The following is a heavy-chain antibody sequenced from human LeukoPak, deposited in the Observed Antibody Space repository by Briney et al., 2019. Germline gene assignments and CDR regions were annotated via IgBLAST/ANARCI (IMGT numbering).Heavy chain of an antibody. CDR1: GYTFTGYY. CDR3: ARGDMVRGVIVQTNDY. CDR2: INPNSGGT. J-gene: IGHJ4*02. D-gene: IGHD3-10*01. V-gene: IGHV1-2*02. Sequence: GASVKVSCKASGYTFTGYYMHWVRQAPGQGLEWMGWINPNSGGTNYAQKFQGRVTMTRDTSISTAYMELSRLRSDDTAVYYCARGDMVRGVIVQTNDYLGQGTLVTVSS.